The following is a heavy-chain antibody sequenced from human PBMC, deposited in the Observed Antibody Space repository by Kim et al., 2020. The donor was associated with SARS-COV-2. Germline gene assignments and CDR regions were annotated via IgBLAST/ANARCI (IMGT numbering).Heavy chain of an antibody. D-gene: IGHD6-19*01. J-gene: IGHJ6*02. Sequence: GGSLRLSCAASGFTFSNAWMSWVRQAPGKGLEWVGRIKSKTDGGTTDYAAPVKGRFTISRDDSKNTLYLQMNSLKTEDTAVYYCTTAGSGWLRSFNYYYYGMDVWGQGTTVTVSS. V-gene: IGHV3-15*01. CDR2: IKSKTDGGTT. CDR1: GFTFSNAW. CDR3: TTAGSGWLRSFNYYYYGMDV.